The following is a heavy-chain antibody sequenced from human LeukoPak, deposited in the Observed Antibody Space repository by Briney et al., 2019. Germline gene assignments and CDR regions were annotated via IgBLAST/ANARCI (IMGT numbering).Heavy chain of an antibody. V-gene: IGHV6-1*01. CDR2: TYYRSKWYN. CDR3: TREAPYSGSMDY. Sequence: SQTLSLTCAISGDSVSSNSAAWNWLRQSPSRGLEWLGRTYYRSKWYNDYAVSVKSRITINTDTSKSQFSLQLNSVTPEDTAVYYCTREAPYSGSMDYWGQGTLVTVSS. CDR1: GDSVSSNSAA. D-gene: IGHD1-26*01. J-gene: IGHJ4*02.